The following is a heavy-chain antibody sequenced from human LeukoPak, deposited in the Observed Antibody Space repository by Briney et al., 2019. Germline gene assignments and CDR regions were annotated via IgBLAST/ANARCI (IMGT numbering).Heavy chain of an antibody. Sequence: SETLSLTCAVYGGSFGGYYWSWIRQPPGKGLEWIGEINHSGSTNYNPSLKSRVTISVDTSKNQFSLKLSSVTAADTAVYYCARGKLIRYFDWLSRQFDYWGQGTLVTVSS. CDR2: INHSGST. V-gene: IGHV4-34*01. J-gene: IGHJ4*02. D-gene: IGHD3-9*01. CDR3: ARGKLIRYFDWLSRQFDY. CDR1: GGSFGGYY.